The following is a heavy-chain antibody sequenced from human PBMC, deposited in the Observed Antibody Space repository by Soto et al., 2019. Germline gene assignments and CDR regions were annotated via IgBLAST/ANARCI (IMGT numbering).Heavy chain of an antibody. J-gene: IGHJ4*02. CDR1: GGSFSGYY. V-gene: IGHV4-34*01. D-gene: IGHD3-22*01. Sequence: SETLSLTCAVYGGSFSGYYWSWIRQPPGKGLEWIGEINHSGSTNCNPSLKSRVTISVDTSKNQFSLKLSSVTAADTAVYYCASTQNYYDSSGYYYYFDYWGQGTLVTVSS. CDR3: ASTQNYYDSSGYYYYFDY. CDR2: INHSGST.